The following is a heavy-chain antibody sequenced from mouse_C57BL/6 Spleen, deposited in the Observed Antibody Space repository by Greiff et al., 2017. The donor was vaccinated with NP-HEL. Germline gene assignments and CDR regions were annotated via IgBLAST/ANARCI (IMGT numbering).Heavy chain of an antibody. V-gene: IGHV1-76*01. J-gene: IGHJ2*01. CDR3: ARAGTTASLDY. CDR2: IYPGSGNT. CDR1: GYTFTDYY. D-gene: IGHD1-2*01. Sequence: QVQLQQSGAELVRPGASVKLSCKASGYTFTDYYINWVKQRPGQGLEWIARIYPGSGNTYYNEKFKGKATLTAEKSSSTAYMQLSSLTSEDSAVYFCARAGTTASLDYWGQGTTLTVSS.